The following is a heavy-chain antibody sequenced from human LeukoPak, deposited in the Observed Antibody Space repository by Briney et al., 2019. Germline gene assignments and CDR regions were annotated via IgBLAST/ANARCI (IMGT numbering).Heavy chain of an antibody. CDR2: ISWNSGSI. CDR3: AKGDSTHAFDI. CDR1: GFTFDDYA. D-gene: IGHD3-22*01. V-gene: IGHV3-9*03. J-gene: IGHJ3*02. Sequence: GRSLRLSCAASGFTFDDYAMHWVRRAPGKGLEWVSGISWNSGSIGYADSVKGRFTISRDNAKNSLYLQMNSLRAEDMALYYCAKGDSTHAFDIWGQGTMVTVSS.